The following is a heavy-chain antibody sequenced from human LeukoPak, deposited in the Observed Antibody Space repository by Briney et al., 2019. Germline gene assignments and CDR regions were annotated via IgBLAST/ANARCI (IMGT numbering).Heavy chain of an antibody. V-gene: IGHV1-2*02. J-gene: IGHJ5*02. CDR2: INPNSGGT. CDR3: ATGGPDETVVMLVAGVRS. Sequence: ASVKVSCKASGYTFTGYYMHWVRQAPGQGLEWMGWINPNSGGTNYAQKFQGRVTMTRDTSISTAYMELSRLRSDGTAVYYCATGGPDETVVMLVAGVRSWGQGTLVTVSS. CDR1: GYTFTGYY. D-gene: IGHD3-16*01.